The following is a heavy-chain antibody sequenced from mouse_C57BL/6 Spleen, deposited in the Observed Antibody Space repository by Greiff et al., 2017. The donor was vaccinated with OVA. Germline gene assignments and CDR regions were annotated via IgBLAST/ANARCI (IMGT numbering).Heavy chain of an antibody. Sequence: VMLVESGPGLVQPSQSLSITCTVSGFSLTSYGVHWVRQSPGKGLEWLGVIWRGGSTDYNAAFMSRLFITKDNSKSQVFFKMNSLQADVTAIYYCAKQGGYGAMDYWGKGTSVTVSS. CDR2: IWRGGST. V-gene: IGHV2-5*01. CDR3: AKQGGYGAMDY. J-gene: IGHJ4*01. CDR1: GFSLTSYG. D-gene: IGHD1-1*02.